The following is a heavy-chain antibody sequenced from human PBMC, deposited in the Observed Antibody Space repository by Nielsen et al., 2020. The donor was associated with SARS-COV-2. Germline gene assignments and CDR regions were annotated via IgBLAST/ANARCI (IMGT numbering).Heavy chain of an antibody. CDR2: IYWDDYT. CDR1: GFSLTTSGVG. D-gene: IGHD6-19*01. J-gene: IGHJ6*02. CDR3: VYTSDSSGWYDYYYGMNV. Sequence: SGPTLVKPTQTITLTCTFSGFSLTTSGVGVGWIRQPPGKALEWLALIYWDDYTRDSPSLRTRLTITKDASKNEAVLTMTNMDPVDTATYFCVYTSDSSGWYDYYYGMNVWGQGTTVTVSS. V-gene: IGHV2-5*02.